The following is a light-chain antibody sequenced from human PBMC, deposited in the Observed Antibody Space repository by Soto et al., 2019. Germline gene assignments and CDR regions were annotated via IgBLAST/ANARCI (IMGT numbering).Light chain of an antibody. CDR3: QSYDSSTVV. CDR2: EDN. Sequence: NFMLTQPHSVSESPWKTVTISCTRSSGSIATNYVQWYQQRPGSFPTTVIYEDNQRPSGVPDRFSGSIDSSSNSASLTISGLKTEDEADYYCQSYDSSTVVFGGGTKLTVL. CDR1: SGSIATNY. V-gene: IGLV6-57*01. J-gene: IGLJ2*01.